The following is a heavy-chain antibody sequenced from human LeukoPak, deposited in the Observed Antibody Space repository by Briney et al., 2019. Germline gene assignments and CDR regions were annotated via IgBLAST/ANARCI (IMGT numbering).Heavy chain of an antibody. V-gene: IGHV4-59*01. D-gene: IGHD2-15*01. CDR2: ISDSGST. J-gene: IGHJ4*02. CDR1: DGSISGYY. CDR3: ARKISYISVFDQ. Sequence: SETLSLTCTVSDGSISGYYWSWIRQPPGQELEWIGYISDSGSTNYNPFLKSRITISVDTAGNQFSLWLSSVTAADTAVYYCARKISYISVFDQWGQGTLVTVSS.